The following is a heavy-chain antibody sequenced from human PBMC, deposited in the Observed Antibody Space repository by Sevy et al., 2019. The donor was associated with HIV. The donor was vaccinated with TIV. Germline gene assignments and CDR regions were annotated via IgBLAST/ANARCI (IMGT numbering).Heavy chain of an antibody. D-gene: IGHD1-1*01. V-gene: IGHV1-69*06. CDR3: DFLGTSPGTDDC. J-gene: IGHJ4*02. CDR1: GGTFSSYA. Sequence: ASVKVSCKASGGTFSSYAISWVRQAPGQGLEWMGGIIPIFGTANYAQKFQGRVTITADKSTSTAYMELSSLRSEDTAVYYCDFLGTSPGTDDCWGQGTLVTVSS. CDR2: IIPIFGTA.